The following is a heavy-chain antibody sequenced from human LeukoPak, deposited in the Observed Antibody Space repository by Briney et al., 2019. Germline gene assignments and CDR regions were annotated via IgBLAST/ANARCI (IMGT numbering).Heavy chain of an antibody. CDR1: GGSISSYY. D-gene: IGHD3-16*01. CDR3: ARDRLGNTVDY. J-gene: IGHJ4*02. CDR2: IHYSGST. Sequence: SETLSLTCTVSGGSISSYYWTWIRQPPGKGLEWIGYIHYSGSTNYNPSLKSRVTMSVDTSNNQFSLKLNSVTAADTAVYYCARDRLGNTVDYWGQGALVTVSS. V-gene: IGHV4-59*01.